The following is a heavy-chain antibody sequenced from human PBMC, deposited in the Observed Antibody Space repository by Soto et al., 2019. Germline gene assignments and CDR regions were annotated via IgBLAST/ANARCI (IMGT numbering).Heavy chain of an antibody. V-gene: IGHV1-3*01. CDR1: GYTFTSYA. J-gene: IGHJ1*01. CDR3: ARDPAPYYYDSSGYYLRQYFQH. CDR2: INAGNGNT. D-gene: IGHD3-22*01. Sequence: ASVKVSCKASGYTFTSYAMHWVRQAPGQRLEWMGWINAGNGNTKYSQKFQGRVTITRDTSASTAYMELSSLRSEDTAVYYCARDPAPYYYDSSGYYLRQYFQHWGQGTLVTVSS.